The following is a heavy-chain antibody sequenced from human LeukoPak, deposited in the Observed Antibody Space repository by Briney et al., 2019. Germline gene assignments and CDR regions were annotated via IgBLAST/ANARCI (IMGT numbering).Heavy chain of an antibody. Sequence: GGSLRLSCAASGFKFDDYGMRWVRQAPGKGLEWVCDINWNGAWTGYADSVKGRFTISRDNAKNSLYLQMNSLRAEDTALYYCAGYYYDSSRGFDLWGQGTLVTVSA. J-gene: IGHJ5*02. CDR3: AGYYYDSSRGFDL. CDR1: GFKFDDYG. V-gene: IGHV3-20*04. CDR2: INWNGAWT. D-gene: IGHD3-22*01.